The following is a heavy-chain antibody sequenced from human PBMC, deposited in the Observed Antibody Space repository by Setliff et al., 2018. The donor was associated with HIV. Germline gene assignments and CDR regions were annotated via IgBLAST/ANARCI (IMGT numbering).Heavy chain of an antibody. V-gene: IGHV3-30*18. CDR1: GFTFSSYG. J-gene: IGHJ1*01. D-gene: IGHD1-26*01. Sequence: HPGGSLRLSCAASGFTFSSYGMHWVRQAPGKGLEWVAVISYDGSNRYYADSVKGRFTISRDNSKNTLYLQMNSLRAEDTAVYYCAKVAGSGSYLAYFQHWGQGTLVTVSS. CDR3: AKVAGSGSYLAYFQH. CDR2: ISYDGSNR.